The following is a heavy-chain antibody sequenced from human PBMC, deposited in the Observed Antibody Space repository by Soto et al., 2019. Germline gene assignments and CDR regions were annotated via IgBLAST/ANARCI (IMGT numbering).Heavy chain of an antibody. CDR1: GGSISSGGSY. CDR2: IYYSGST. D-gene: IGHD6-13*01. J-gene: IGHJ4*02. V-gene: IGHV4-31*03. Sequence: QVQLQESGPGLVKPSQTLSLTCTVSGGSISSGGSYWSWIRQHPGKGLEWIGYIYYSGSTYYNPSLKSRVTISVDTSKNQFSLKLSSVTAADTAVYYCARDVSSSSTDKRNYFDYWGQGTLVTVSS. CDR3: ARDVSSSSTDKRNYFDY.